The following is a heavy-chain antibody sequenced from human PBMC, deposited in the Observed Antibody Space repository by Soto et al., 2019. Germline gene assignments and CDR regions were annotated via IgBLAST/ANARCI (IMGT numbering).Heavy chain of an antibody. CDR3: ARDDIPGIAVAKYGMDV. Sequence: QVQLVESGGGVVQPGRSLRLSCAASGFIFSNFGMHWVRQAPGKGLEWVAVIWHDGSNEYYADSVKGRFTISKDNSKNTLYLQMNSLRAEDTAVYYCARDDIPGIAVAKYGMDVWGQGTTVTVSS. CDR2: IWHDGSNE. CDR1: GFIFSNFG. J-gene: IGHJ6*02. D-gene: IGHD6-19*01. V-gene: IGHV3-33*01.